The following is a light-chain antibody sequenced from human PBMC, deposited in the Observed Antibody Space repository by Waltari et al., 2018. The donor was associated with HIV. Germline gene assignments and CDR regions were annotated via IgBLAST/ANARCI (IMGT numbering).Light chain of an antibody. J-gene: IGLJ1*01. CDR1: STYVDTF. Sequence: QSALTQPHSVSGSPGQSLTISCTGTSTYVDTFVSWYQQHPGQAPKVIIFDVNKRPSGVPDRFSGSKCGRTASLTISGLQAEDEADYYCCSHAGNFIFVFETGTKVTVL. CDR2: DVN. CDR3: CSHAGNFIFV. V-gene: IGLV2-11*01.